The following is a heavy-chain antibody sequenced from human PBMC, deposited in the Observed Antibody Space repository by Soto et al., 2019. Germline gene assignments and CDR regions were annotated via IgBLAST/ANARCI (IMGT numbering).Heavy chain of an antibody. V-gene: IGHV4-59*01. Sequence: SETLSLTCTVSGGSISSYYWSWIRQPPGKGLEWIGYIYYSGSTNYNPSLKSRVTISVDTSTTTAYLELRSLRSDDTAVYYCARAITMMFLAPAYWGQGTLVTVSS. CDR1: GGSISSYY. CDR3: ARAITMMFLAPAY. CDR2: IYYSGST. J-gene: IGHJ4*02. D-gene: IGHD3-22*01.